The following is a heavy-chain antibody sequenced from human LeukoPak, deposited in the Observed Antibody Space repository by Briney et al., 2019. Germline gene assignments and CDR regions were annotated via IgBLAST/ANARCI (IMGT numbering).Heavy chain of an antibody. CDR1: GFTFSSYS. Sequence: GGSLRLSCAASGFTFSSYSMNWVRQAPGKGLEWVSSISSSSSYIYYADSVKGRFTISRDNAKNSLYLQMNSLRAEDTAVYYCARLGVTTTYNWFDPWGQGTLVTVSS. CDR3: ARLGVTTTYNWFDP. CDR2: ISSSSSYI. D-gene: IGHD4-11*01. J-gene: IGHJ5*02. V-gene: IGHV3-21*01.